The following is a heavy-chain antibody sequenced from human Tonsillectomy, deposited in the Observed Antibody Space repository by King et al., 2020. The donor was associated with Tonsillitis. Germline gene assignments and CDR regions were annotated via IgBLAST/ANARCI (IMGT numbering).Heavy chain of an antibody. V-gene: IGHV1-69*12. CDR2: IIPIFGTA. Sequence: VQLVQSGAEVKKPGSSVKVSCKASGGTFSSYAISWVRQAPGQGLEWRGGIIPIFGTANYAQKFQGRVTITADESTSTAYMELRSLRSEDTAVYYCAASNTYYYCSGGFSMDVWGQGTTVTVSS. CDR3: AASNTYYYCSGGFSMDV. D-gene: IGHD3-10*01. CDR1: GGTFSSYA. J-gene: IGHJ6*02.